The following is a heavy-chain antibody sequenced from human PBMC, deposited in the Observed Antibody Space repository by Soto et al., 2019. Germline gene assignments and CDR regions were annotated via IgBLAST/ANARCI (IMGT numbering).Heavy chain of an antibody. CDR3: ARKTYYYDSSGYLTGGGFDY. CDR1: GGSISSYY. Sequence: SETLSLTCTVVGGSISSYYWSWIRQSPGKGLEWIGYIHYSGSTNYNPSLKSRVTISVDTSKNQFSLKLSSVTAADTAVYYCARKTYYYDSSGYLTGGGFDYWGQGTLVTVSS. J-gene: IGHJ4*02. CDR2: IHYSGST. V-gene: IGHV4-59*01. D-gene: IGHD3-22*01.